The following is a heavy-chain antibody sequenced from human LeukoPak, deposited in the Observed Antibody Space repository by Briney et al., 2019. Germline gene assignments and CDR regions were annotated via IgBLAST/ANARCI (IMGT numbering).Heavy chain of an antibody. D-gene: IGHD3-22*01. J-gene: IGHJ4*02. CDR1: GGTLSSYA. CDR2: IIPIFGTA. Sequence: SVKVSCKASGGTLSSYAISWVRQAPGQGLEWMGGIIPIFGTANYAQKFQGRVTITTDESTSTAYMELSSLRSEDTAVYYCASVGSGYYSWPFDYWGQGTLVTVSS. V-gene: IGHV1-69*05. CDR3: ASVGSGYYSWPFDY.